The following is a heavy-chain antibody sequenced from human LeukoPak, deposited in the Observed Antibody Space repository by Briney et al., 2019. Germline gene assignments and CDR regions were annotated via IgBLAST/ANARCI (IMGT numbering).Heavy chain of an antibody. D-gene: IGHD3-22*01. CDR2: INPNSGGT. V-gene: IGHV1-2*02. J-gene: IGHJ5*02. CDR1: GYTFTDRY. Sequence: ASVKVSCKASGYTFTDRYIHWVRQAPGQGLEWMGWINPNSGGTNYAQKFQGKVTMTRNTSISTAYMELSSLRSVDTAVYYCARGVGYYDSSGSNWFDPWGQGTLVTVSS. CDR3: ARGVGYYDSSGSNWFDP.